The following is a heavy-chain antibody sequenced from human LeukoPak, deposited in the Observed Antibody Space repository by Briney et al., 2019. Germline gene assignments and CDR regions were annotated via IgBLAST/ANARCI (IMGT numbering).Heavy chain of an antibody. J-gene: IGHJ4*02. V-gene: IGHV3-49*02. CDR3: TRDLVRTLVPAAFDY. D-gene: IGHD2-2*01. Sequence: GRFTISRDDSKSIAYLQMNSLKTEGTAVYYCTRDLVRTLVPAAFDYWGQGTLVTVSS.